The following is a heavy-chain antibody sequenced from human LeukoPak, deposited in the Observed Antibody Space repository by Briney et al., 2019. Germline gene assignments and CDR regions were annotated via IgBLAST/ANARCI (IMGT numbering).Heavy chain of an antibody. V-gene: IGHV1-69*13. CDR2: VSPIYGTS. J-gene: IGHJ3*01. Sequence: SVKVSCKASGGTFGRYAITWVRQAPGQRLEWMGGVSPIYGTSDYAQRFQGRVTISADESTSTAFLEVRSLRSEDTAVYYCARDCSGGRCYGAFDVWGQGTLVIVSS. CDR3: ARDCSGGRCYGAFDV. D-gene: IGHD2-15*01. CDR1: GGTFGRYA.